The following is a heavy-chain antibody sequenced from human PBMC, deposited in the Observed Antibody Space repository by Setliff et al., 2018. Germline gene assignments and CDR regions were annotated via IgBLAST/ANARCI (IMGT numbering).Heavy chain of an antibody. CDR2: INHSGSA. Sequence: SETLSLTCAVYGGSFSGHHWCWIRQPPWQGLEWIGEINHSGSANYNPSLKSRVTISLDTSKNQFSLKLTSVTAADTAVYYCARHVGSRSRGYNYYYYYMDVWGKGATVTVSS. J-gene: IGHJ6*03. V-gene: IGHV4-34*01. D-gene: IGHD3-10*01. CDR3: ARHVGSRSRGYNYYYYYMDV. CDR1: GGSFSGHH.